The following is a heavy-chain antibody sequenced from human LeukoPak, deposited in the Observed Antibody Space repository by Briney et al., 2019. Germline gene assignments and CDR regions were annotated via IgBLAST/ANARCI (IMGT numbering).Heavy chain of an antibody. J-gene: IGHJ4*02. Sequence: GGSLRLSCAPSGFTFSSYAMGWVRKAPGKGLEWVSAISGSGGSTYYADSVKGRFTISRDNSKNTLYLQMNSLRAEDTAVYYCAKGLEQWLVLGDYWGQGTLVTVSS. D-gene: IGHD6-19*01. CDR1: GFTFSSYA. V-gene: IGHV3-23*01. CDR2: ISGSGGST. CDR3: AKGLEQWLVLGDY.